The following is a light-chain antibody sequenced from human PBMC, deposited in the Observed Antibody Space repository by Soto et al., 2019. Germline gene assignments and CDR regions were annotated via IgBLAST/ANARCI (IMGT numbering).Light chain of an antibody. CDR3: QQLSSYPIT. CDR1: QGISSY. Sequence: IQLTQSPSFLSASVGDRVRITCRASQGISSYIAWYQQKRGKAPKLXIYAASTLESGVPSRFSGSGSGTDFTLTISSLQPEDFATYYCQQLSSYPITFGQGTRLEIK. CDR2: AAS. J-gene: IGKJ5*01. V-gene: IGKV1-9*01.